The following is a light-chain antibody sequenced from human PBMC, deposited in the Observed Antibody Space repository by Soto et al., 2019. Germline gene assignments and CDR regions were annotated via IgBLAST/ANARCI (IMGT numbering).Light chain of an antibody. CDR3: QQYGSSPIT. J-gene: IGKJ4*01. CDR1: QTVFNSY. CDR2: GTS. Sequence: IVLTQSPGILSLSPGDRATLSCRASQTVFNSYLTWFQQKPGQPPRLLMYGTSNRATGVPDRFNGSGSGTDFTLTISRLEPEDFAVYYCQQYGSSPITFGGGTKVEVK. V-gene: IGKV3-20*01.